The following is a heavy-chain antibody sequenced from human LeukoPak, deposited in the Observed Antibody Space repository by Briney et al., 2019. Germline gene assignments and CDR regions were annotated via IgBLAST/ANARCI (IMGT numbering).Heavy chain of an antibody. J-gene: IGHJ3*02. CDR1: GFTFSSYW. CDR2: IKRDGSEK. V-gene: IGHV3-7*01. CDR3: ARSPRYNWNDVSAFDI. D-gene: IGHD1-1*01. Sequence: GGSLRLSCAAPGFTFSSYWMSWVRQAPGKGLEWVANIKRDGSEKYYVDSVKGRFTISRDNAKNSLYLQMNSLRAEDTAVYYCARSPRYNWNDVSAFDIWGQGTMVTVSS.